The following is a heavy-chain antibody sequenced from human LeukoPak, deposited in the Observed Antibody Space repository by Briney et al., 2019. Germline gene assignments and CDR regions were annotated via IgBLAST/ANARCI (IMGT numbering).Heavy chain of an antibody. CDR3: ARTLRGNRIAVAGTSFDY. V-gene: IGHV3-30*04. CDR1: GFTFSSYA. J-gene: IGHJ4*02. CDR2: ISYDGSNK. D-gene: IGHD6-19*01. Sequence: GGSLRLSCAASGFTFSSYAMHWVRQAPGKGLEWVAVISYDGSNKYYADSVKGRFTISRDNPKNTLYLQMNSLRAEDTAVYYCARTLRGNRIAVAGTSFDYWGQGTLVTVSS.